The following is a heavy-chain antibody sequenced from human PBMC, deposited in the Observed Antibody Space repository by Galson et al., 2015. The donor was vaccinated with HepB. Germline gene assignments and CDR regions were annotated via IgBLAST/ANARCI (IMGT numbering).Heavy chain of an antibody. CDR1: GYSFTSYW. CDR3: AREQYSSSWLSYGMDV. Sequence: QSGAEVKKPGESLKISCKGSGYSFTSYWIGWVRQMPGKGLEWMGIIYPGDSDTRYSPSFQGQVTISADKSISTAYLQWSSLKASDTAMYYCAREQYSSSWLSYGMDVWGQGTTVTVSS. CDR2: IYPGDSDT. V-gene: IGHV5-51*01. J-gene: IGHJ6*02. D-gene: IGHD6-13*01.